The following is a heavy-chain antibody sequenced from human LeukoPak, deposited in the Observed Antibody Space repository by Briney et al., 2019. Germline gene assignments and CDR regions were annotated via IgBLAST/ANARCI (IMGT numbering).Heavy chain of an antibody. V-gene: IGHV3-21*01. CDR1: VFTFSSYS. D-gene: IGHD3-9*01. Sequence: GGSLRLSCAASVFTFSSYSMNWVRQAPGKGLEWDSSISSSSSYIYYADSVKGRFTIFRDNAKNSLYLQMNSLRAEDTAVYYCARGSLTGYYGPFDYWGQGTLVTVSS. J-gene: IGHJ4*02. CDR2: ISSSSSYI. CDR3: ARGSLTGYYGPFDY.